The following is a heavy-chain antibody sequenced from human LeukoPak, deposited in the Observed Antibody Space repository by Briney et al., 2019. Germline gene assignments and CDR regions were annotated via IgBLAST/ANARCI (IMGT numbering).Heavy chain of an antibody. CDR2: ISAYNGNT. Sequence: VASVKVSCKASGGTFSSYAISWVRQAPGQGLEWMGWISAYNGNTNYAQKLQGRVTMTTDTSTSTAYMELRGLRSDDTAVYYCARVVGGSYYSANCFDYWGQGTLVTVSS. D-gene: IGHD1-26*01. CDR1: GGTFSSYA. CDR3: ARVVGGSYYSANCFDY. V-gene: IGHV1-18*01. J-gene: IGHJ4*02.